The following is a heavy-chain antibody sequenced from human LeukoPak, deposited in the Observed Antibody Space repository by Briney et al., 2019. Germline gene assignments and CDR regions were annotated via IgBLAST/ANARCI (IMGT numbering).Heavy chain of an antibody. Sequence: ASVKVSCKASGYTFTGYYMHWVRQAPGQGLEWMGWINPNSGGTNYAQKFQGWVTMTRDTSISTAYMELSRLRSDDTAVYYCARAKRYSSREPFDIWGQGTMVTVSS. J-gene: IGHJ3*02. CDR2: INPNSGGT. V-gene: IGHV1-2*04. CDR1: GYTFTGYY. D-gene: IGHD6-13*01. CDR3: ARAKRYSSREPFDI.